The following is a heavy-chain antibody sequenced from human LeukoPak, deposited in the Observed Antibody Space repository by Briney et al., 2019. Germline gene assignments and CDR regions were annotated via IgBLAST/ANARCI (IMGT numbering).Heavy chain of an antibody. J-gene: IGHJ4*02. Sequence: GESLKISCRGSGYSFTTYWIAWVRRMPGKGLEWMGFVYPGDSDTRYSPSFQGQVTISADKSISTAYLQWSSLKASDTAMYYCVRHPLGGTFDYWGQGTLVTVSS. V-gene: IGHV5-51*01. CDR1: GYSFTTYW. CDR3: VRHPLGGTFDY. D-gene: IGHD2-15*01. CDR2: VYPGDSDT.